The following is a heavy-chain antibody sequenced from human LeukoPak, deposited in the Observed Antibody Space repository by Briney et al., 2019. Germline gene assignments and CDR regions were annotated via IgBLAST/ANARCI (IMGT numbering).Heavy chain of an antibody. Sequence: PGWSLRLSCAASGFTFSDYYMSWIRQAPGKGLEWVSAISGSGGSTYYADSVKGRFTISRDNSKNTLYLQMNSLRAEDTAVYYCAKYGPGGYDYISPNSFDYWGQGTLVTVSS. CDR3: AKYGPGGYDYISPNSFDY. D-gene: IGHD5-12*01. J-gene: IGHJ4*02. CDR2: ISGSGGST. CDR1: GFTFSDYY. V-gene: IGHV3-23*01.